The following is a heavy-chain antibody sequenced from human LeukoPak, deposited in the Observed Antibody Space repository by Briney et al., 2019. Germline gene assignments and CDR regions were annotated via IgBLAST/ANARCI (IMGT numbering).Heavy chain of an antibody. D-gene: IGHD6-19*01. Sequence: GESLKISCKGSGYTFANYWIGWVRQMPGKGLEWMGLIYPGDSDTKYSPSFQGQVSISADKSISTAYLQWTSLKASDTAMYFCARLEAVALYYYSGMDVWGQGTTVTVSS. CDR3: ARLEAVALYYYSGMDV. CDR1: GYTFANYW. CDR2: IYPGDSDT. J-gene: IGHJ6*02. V-gene: IGHV5-51*01.